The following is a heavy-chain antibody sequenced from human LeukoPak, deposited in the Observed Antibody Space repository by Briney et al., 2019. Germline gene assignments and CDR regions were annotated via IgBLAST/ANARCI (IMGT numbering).Heavy chain of an antibody. CDR2: VYDHGTT. J-gene: IGHJ4*02. CDR3: ARGGVRWSYDY. CDR1: GGSTSSYY. D-gene: IGHD3-10*01. Sequence: ETLSPTCPVPGGSTSSYYWTWIRQPPAQGLEWIGYVYDHGTTNYNPPLNIQITISVATSNNQFSLNLSSVTAADTATYFCARGGVRWSYDYWSQGTVVSVSS. V-gene: IGHV4-59*01.